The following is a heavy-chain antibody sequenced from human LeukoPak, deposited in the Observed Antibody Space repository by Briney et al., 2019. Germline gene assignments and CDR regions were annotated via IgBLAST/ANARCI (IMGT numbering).Heavy chain of an antibody. J-gene: IGHJ4*02. CDR3: ARAGGGYSFGG. CDR2: IDSDGSST. V-gene: IGHV3-74*01. D-gene: IGHD5-18*01. CDR1: GFTFNIYW. Sequence: GGSLRLSCAASGFTFNIYWMYWVRQAPGKGLVWVSRIDSDGSSTNYADSVKGRFTISRDNAKNTLYLQMHSLRAEDTAVYYCARAGGGYSFGGWGQGTLVTVSS.